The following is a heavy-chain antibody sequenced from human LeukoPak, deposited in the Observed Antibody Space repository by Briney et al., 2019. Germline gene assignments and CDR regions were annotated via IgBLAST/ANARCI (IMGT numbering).Heavy chain of an antibody. CDR1: GFTFRTYS. V-gene: IGHV3-48*02. J-gene: IGHJ6*02. CDR2: ISSGSSTI. CDR3: ARYHHSMDV. Sequence: PGGSLRLSCAVSGFTFRTYSMTWVRQAPGKGLEWVSYISSGSSTIYYADSVKGRFTISRDNAKDSLYLQMNSLRDEDTAVYYCARYHHSMDVWGQGTTVTVSS.